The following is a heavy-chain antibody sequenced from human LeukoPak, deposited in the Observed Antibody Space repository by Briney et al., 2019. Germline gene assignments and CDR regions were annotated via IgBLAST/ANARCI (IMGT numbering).Heavy chain of an antibody. J-gene: IGHJ4*02. CDR1: GFTFRSYG. CDR3: ARDRDYGDYGIDY. Sequence: GSLRLSCAASGFTFRSYGMHWVRQAPGKGLEWVAVISYDGSNKYYADSVKGRFTISRDNAKNSLYLQMNSLRAEDTAVYYCARDRDYGDYGIDYWGQGTLVTVSS. D-gene: IGHD4-17*01. V-gene: IGHV3-30*03. CDR2: ISYDGSNK.